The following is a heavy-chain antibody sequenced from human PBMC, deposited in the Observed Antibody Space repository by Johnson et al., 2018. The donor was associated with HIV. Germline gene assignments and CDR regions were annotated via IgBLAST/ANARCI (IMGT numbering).Heavy chain of an antibody. Sequence: VQLVESGGGVVQPGRSLRLSCAASGFTFSSYAMHWVRQAPGKGLEWVAVISYDGSNKYYADSVKGRFTISRDNAKNSLYLQMNSLRAEDTALYYCARALYFYDSTSPLESEAFDIWGQGTMVTVSS. V-gene: IGHV3-30*04. CDR2: ISYDGSNK. J-gene: IGHJ3*02. CDR1: GFTFSSYA. D-gene: IGHD3-22*01. CDR3: ARALYFYDSTSPLESEAFDI.